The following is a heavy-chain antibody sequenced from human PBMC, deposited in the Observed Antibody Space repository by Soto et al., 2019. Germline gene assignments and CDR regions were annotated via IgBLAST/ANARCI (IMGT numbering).Heavy chain of an antibody. CDR2: IIPTFGRT. V-gene: IGHV1-69*13. D-gene: IGHD3-10*02. J-gene: IGHJ6*01. CDR1: GDTFSSYA. Sequence: SVKVSCKASGDTFSSYAISWVRQAPGKGLEWMGKIIPTFGRTNYAQKFQGRLTISADDSTSTAYMELSSLISEDTAVYYCACDPLSSFAMVVWGQGATVTVSS. CDR3: ACDPLSSFAMVV.